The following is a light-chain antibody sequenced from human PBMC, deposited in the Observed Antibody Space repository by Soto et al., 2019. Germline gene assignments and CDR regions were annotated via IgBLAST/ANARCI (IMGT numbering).Light chain of an antibody. V-gene: IGKV3-20*01. J-gene: IGKJ2*01. CDR1: RGVSSTY. CDR2: GAS. Sequence: EIVLTQSPATLTLSPGERATLSCRASRGVSSTYLAWYQHKPGQAPRLLIFGASTRATGIPDRFSGSGSGPDFTLTISRVEPEDFAVYYCQQLGASPYTFGQVTKLEIK. CDR3: QQLGASPYT.